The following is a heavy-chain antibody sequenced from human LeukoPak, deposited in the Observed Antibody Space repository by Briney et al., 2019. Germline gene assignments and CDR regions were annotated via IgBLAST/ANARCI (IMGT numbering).Heavy chain of an antibody. CDR1: GFTFSTYS. D-gene: IGHD5-24*01. CDR2: IYSGGST. Sequence: PGGSLRLSCAASGFTFSTYSMNWVRQAPGKGLEWVSVIYSGGSTYYADSMKGRFTISRDNSKNTLYLQMNSLRAEDTAVYYCARDFMATITDYWGQGTLVTVSS. V-gene: IGHV3-66*01. J-gene: IGHJ4*02. CDR3: ARDFMATITDY.